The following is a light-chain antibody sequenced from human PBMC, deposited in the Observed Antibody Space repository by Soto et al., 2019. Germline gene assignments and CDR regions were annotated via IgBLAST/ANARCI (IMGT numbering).Light chain of an antibody. J-gene: IGLJ3*02. CDR3: SSYTSSSTRV. CDR1: SIGVGGYNY. V-gene: IGLV2-14*01. Sequence: QSALTQPASVSGSPGQSITISCTGTSIGVGGYNYVSWYQQHPGKAPKLMIYEVSNRPSGVSNRFSGSKSGNTASLIISGLQAEDEADYYCSSYTSSSTRVFGGGTKVTVL. CDR2: EVS.